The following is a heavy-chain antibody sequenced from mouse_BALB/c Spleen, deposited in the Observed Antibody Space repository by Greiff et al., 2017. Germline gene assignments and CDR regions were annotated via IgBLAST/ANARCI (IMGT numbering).Heavy chain of an antibody. J-gene: IGHJ4*01. Sequence: VQLKESGAELVKPGASVKLSCTASGFNIKDTYMHWVKQRPEQGLEWIGRIDPANGNTKYDPKFQGKATITADTSSNTAYLQLSSLTSEDTAVYYCAYYGSSLYAMDYWGQGTSVTVSS. D-gene: IGHD1-1*01. CDR2: IDPANGNT. V-gene: IGHV14-3*02. CDR3: AYYGSSLYAMDY. CDR1: GFNIKDTY.